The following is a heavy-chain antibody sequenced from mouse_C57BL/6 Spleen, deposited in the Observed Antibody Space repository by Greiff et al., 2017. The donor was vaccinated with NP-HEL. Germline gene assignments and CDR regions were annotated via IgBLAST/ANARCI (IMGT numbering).Heavy chain of an antibody. CDR3: ARCEDYSGLRDFDV. Sequence: QVQLKESGAELAKPGASVTLSCKASGYTFTSYWMHWVKQRPGQGLEWIGYINPSSGYTKYNQKFKDKATLTADKYSSTAYMQLINLTYEDSAVDYCARCEDYSGLRDFDVWGTGTTVTVSS. CDR1: GYTFTSYW. V-gene: IGHV1-7*01. CDR2: INPSSGYT. D-gene: IGHD1-1*01. J-gene: IGHJ1*03.